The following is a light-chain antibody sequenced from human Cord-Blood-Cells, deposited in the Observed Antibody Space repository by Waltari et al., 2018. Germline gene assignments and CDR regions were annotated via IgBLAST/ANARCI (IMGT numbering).Light chain of an antibody. CDR1: SSNIGAGYD. CDR2: GTS. J-gene: IGLJ3*02. Sequence: QSVLTQPPSVSGAPGQRVTISCTGSSSNIGAGYDVHWYQQLPGTAPKLLSYGTSNRPSGVPDRFSGSKSGTSASLAITGLQAEDEADYYCQSYDSSLSEVFGGGTKLTVL. V-gene: IGLV1-40*01. CDR3: QSYDSSLSEV.